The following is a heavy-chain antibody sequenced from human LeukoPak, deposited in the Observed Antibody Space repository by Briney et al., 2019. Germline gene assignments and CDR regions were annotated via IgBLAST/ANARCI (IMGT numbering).Heavy chain of an antibody. J-gene: IGHJ4*02. V-gene: IGHV3-30-3*01. CDR3: ARDGDIVVVPAAMYGYYFDY. D-gene: IGHD2-2*01. Sequence: GGSLRLSCAASGFTFSSYAMHWVRQAPGKGLEWVAVISYDGSNKYYADSVKGRLTISRDNSKNTLYLQMNSLRAEDTAVYYCARDGDIVVVPAAMYGYYFDYWGQGTLVTVSS. CDR2: ISYDGSNK. CDR1: GFTFSSYA.